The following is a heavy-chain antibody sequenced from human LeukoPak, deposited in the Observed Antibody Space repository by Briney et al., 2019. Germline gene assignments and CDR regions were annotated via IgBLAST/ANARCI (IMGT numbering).Heavy chain of an antibody. V-gene: IGHV4-34*01. Sequence: PSETLSLTCAVYGGSFSGYYWSWIRQPPGKGLEWIGEINHSGSTNYNPSLKSRVTISVDTSKNQFSLQLNSVTPEDTAVYYCAMGYYDSGGYFRPTDAFDIWGQGTMVTVSS. CDR3: AMGYYDSGGYFRPTDAFDI. D-gene: IGHD3-22*01. CDR2: INHSGST. J-gene: IGHJ3*02. CDR1: GGSFSGYY.